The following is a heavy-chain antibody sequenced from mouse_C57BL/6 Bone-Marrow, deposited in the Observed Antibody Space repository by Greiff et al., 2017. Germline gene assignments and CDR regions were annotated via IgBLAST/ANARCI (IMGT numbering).Heavy chain of an antibody. V-gene: IGHV1-26*01. J-gene: IGHJ4*01. CDR2: INPNNGGT. Sequence: EVQLQQSGPELVKPGASVKISCKASGYTFTDYYMNWVKQSHGKSLEWIGDINPNNGGTSYNQKFKGKATSTVDKSSSTAYMELRSLTSEDSAVYYCANYYYGSSYAMDYWGQGTSVTVSS. CDR3: ANYYYGSSYAMDY. CDR1: GYTFTDYY. D-gene: IGHD1-1*01.